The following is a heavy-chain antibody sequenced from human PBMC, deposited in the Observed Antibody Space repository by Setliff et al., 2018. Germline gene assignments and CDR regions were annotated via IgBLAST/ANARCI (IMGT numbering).Heavy chain of an antibody. J-gene: IGHJ3*02. CDR2: IYYSGST. V-gene: IGHV4-59*12. Sequence: SETLSLTCTVSGGSISSYCWSWIRQPPGKGLEWIGYIYYSGSTNYNPSLKSRVTISVDTSKNQFSLKLSSVTAADTAVYYCAEIGTRADDAFDIWGQGTMVTVSS. CDR3: AEIGTRADDAFDI. CDR1: GGSISSYC.